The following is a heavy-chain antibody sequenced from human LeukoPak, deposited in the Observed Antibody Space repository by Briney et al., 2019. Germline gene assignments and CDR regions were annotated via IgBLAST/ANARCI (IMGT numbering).Heavy chain of an antibody. D-gene: IGHD1-26*01. J-gene: IGHJ4*02. Sequence: TGGSLRLSCAASGFSFNTYGMHWVRQAPGKGLEWVAIIWFDGSEEYYADSVKGRFTISRDNSKNTLYLQMNSLRAKDTAVYYCTRGEGPSFDYWGQGALVSVSS. CDR1: GFSFNTYG. V-gene: IGHV3-33*01. CDR3: TRGEGPSFDY. CDR2: IWFDGSEE.